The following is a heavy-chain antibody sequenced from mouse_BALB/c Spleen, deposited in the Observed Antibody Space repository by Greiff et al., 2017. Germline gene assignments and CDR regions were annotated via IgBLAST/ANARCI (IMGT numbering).Heavy chain of an antibody. CDR1: GYTFTSYW. CDR3: ARERQLGLRGFAY. J-gene: IGHJ3*01. D-gene: IGHD3-2*01. V-gene: IGHV1S127*01. CDR2: IDPSNSET. Sequence: VHLVESGPELVRPGASVKMSCKASGYTFTSYWMHWVKQRPGQGLEWIGMIDPSNSETRLNQKFKDKATLNVDKSSNTAYMQLSSLTSEDSAVYYCARERQLGLRGFAYWGQGTLVTVSA.